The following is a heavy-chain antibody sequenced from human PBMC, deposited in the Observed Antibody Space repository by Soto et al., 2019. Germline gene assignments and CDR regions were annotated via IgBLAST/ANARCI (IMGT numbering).Heavy chain of an antibody. CDR1: GGTFSSYP. CDR2: IIPILGIA. V-gene: IGHV1-69*04. J-gene: IGHJ2*01. Sequence: QVQLVQSGAEVKKPGSSVKVSCKASGGTFSSYPISWVRQAPGQGLEWMGRIIPILGIANYAQKFQGRVTITADKSTSTAYMELSSMRSEDTAVYYCARDYYDYWYVDLWGRGTLVTVSS. CDR3: ARDYYDYWYVDL. D-gene: IGHD3-22*01.